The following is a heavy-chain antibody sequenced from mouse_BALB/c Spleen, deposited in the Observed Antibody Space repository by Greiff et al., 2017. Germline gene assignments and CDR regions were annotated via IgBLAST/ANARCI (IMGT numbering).Heavy chain of an antibody. D-gene: IGHD3-1*01. CDR2: ISSGSSTI. V-gene: IGHV5-17*02. Sequence: EVKLMESGGGLVQPGGSRKLSCAASGFTFSSFGMHWVRQAPEKGLEWVAYISSGSSTIYYADTVKGRFTISRDNPKNTLFLQMTSLRSEDTAMYYCARGLLRGLYYFDYWGQGTTLTVSS. CDR1: GFTFSSFG. J-gene: IGHJ2*01. CDR3: ARGLLRGLYYFDY.